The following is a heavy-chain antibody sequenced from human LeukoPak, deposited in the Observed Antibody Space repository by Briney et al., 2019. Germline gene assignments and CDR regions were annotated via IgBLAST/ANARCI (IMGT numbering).Heavy chain of an antibody. J-gene: IGHJ4*02. CDR2: INHSGST. D-gene: IGHD3-22*01. V-gene: IGHV4-34*01. Sequence: SETLSLTCAVYGGSFSGYYWSWIRQPPGKGLEWIGEINHSGSTNYNPSLKSRVTISVDTSKNQFSLKLSSVTAADTAVYYCARYYDSSDYWGQGTLVTVSS. CDR1: GGSFSGYY. CDR3: ARYYDSSDY.